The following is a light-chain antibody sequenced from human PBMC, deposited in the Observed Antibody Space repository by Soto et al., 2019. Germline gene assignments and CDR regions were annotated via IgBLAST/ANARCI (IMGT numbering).Light chain of an antibody. Sequence: QSALTQPASVSGSPGQSITISCTGTSSDVGDYKYVSWYQQHPGKAPKLVISEVSNRPSGISNRFSGSKSGNTASLTISGLQAEDEADYYCISYTVSRSYVFGTGTKVTVL. V-gene: IGLV2-14*01. J-gene: IGLJ1*01. CDR1: SSDVGDYKY. CDR2: EVS. CDR3: ISYTVSRSYV.